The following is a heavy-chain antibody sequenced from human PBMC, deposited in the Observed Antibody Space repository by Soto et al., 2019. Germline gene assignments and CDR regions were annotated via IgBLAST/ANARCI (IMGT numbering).Heavy chain of an antibody. CDR2: ISAYNGNT. CDR1: GYTFTSYG. CDR3: ARDSIEASNDYGDYTPIYYYYYGMDV. D-gene: IGHD4-17*01. V-gene: IGHV1-18*04. Sequence: ASVKVSCKASGYTFTSYGISWVRQAPGQGLEWMGWISAYNGNTNYAQKLQGRVTMTTDTSTSTAYMELRSLRSDDTAVYYCARDSIEASNDYGDYTPIYYYYYGMDVWGQGTTVTVSS. J-gene: IGHJ6*02.